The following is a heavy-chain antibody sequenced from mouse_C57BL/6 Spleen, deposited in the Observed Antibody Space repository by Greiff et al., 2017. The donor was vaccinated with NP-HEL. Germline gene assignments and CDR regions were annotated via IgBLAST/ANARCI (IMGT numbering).Heavy chain of an antibody. CDR1: GYAFSSSW. J-gene: IGHJ2*01. V-gene: IGHV1-82*01. CDR3: ARWNVGTTVVPDY. D-gene: IGHD1-1*01. CDR2: IYPGDGDT. Sequence: QVQLQQSGPELVKPGASVKISCKASGYAFSSSWMNWVKQRPGKGLEWIGRIYPGDGDTNYNGKFKGKATLTADKSSSTAYMQLSSLTSEDSAVYFCARWNVGTTVVPDYWGQGTTLTVSS.